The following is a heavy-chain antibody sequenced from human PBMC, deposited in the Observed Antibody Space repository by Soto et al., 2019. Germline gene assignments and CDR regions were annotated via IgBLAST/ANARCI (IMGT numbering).Heavy chain of an antibody. CDR3: ARDRLRGYDSSGFYS. Sequence: ASVKVSCKASGGTFSSYAISWVRQAPGQGLEWMGWINPSDGNRNFAQKFEDRVTMTTATSTNTVFLELRSLKSDDTAIYYCARDRLRGYDSSGFYSWGQGTMVTVSS. CDR2: INPSDGNR. CDR1: GGTFSSYA. J-gene: IGHJ4*02. V-gene: IGHV1-18*01. D-gene: IGHD3-22*01.